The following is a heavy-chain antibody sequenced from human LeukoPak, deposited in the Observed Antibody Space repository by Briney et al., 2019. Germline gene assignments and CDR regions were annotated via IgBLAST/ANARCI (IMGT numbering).Heavy chain of an antibody. CDR3: VKGDGYSSSRPDY. CDR2: ISYDGSNK. J-gene: IGHJ4*02. D-gene: IGHD6-13*01. Sequence: GGSLRLSCAASGFTFSSYGMHWVRQAPGKGLEWVAVISYDGSNKYYADSVKGRFTISRDNSKNTLYLQMNSLRAEDTAVYYCVKGDGYSSSRPDYWGQGTLVTVSS. V-gene: IGHV3-30*18. CDR1: GFTFSSYG.